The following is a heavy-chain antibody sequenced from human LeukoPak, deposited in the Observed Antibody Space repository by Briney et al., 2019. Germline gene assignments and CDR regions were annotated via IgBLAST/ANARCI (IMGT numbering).Heavy chain of an antibody. Sequence: GGSLRLSCAASGFTFSSYAMSWVRQAPGKGLEWVSAISGSGGSTYYADSVKGRFTISGDNAKNSLYLQMNSLRAEDTALYYCAKDSRYDSSGYFDYWGQGTLVTVSS. CDR1: GFTFSSYA. CDR2: ISGSGGST. J-gene: IGHJ4*02. CDR3: AKDSRYDSSGYFDY. D-gene: IGHD3-22*01. V-gene: IGHV3-23*01.